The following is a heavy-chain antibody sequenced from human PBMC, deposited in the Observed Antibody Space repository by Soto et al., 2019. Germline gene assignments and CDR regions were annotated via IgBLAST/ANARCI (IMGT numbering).Heavy chain of an antibody. V-gene: IGHV3-23*01. D-gene: IGHD3-3*01. J-gene: IGHJ6*04. CDR3: AKVASYYDFWSGYFILAWADV. CDR2: ISGSGGST. Sequence: EVQLLESGGGLVQPGGSLRLSCAASGFTFSSYAMSWVRQAPGKGLEWVSAISGSGGSTYYADSVKGRFTISRDNSKNTLYLQMNSLRAEDTAVYYYAKVASYYDFWSGYFILAWADVWGKGTTVTVSS. CDR1: GFTFSSYA.